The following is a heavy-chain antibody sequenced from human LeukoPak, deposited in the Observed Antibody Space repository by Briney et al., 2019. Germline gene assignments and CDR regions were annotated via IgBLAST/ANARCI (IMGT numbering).Heavy chain of an antibody. V-gene: IGHV4-39*01. Sequence: SETLSLTCTVSGGSISSSSYYWGWIRQPPGKGLEWIGSIYYSGSTYYNPSLKSRVTISVDTSKNQISLMLTSVTAADTAVYYCARFSGSAGIAFEIWGQGTKVTVSS. D-gene: IGHD1-26*01. CDR3: ARFSGSAGIAFEI. CDR2: IYYSGST. CDR1: GGSISSSSYY. J-gene: IGHJ3*02.